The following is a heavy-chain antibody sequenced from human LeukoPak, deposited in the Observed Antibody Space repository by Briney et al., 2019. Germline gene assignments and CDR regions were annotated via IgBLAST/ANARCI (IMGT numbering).Heavy chain of an antibody. CDR3: AKVSGRIQIWPQPFGDGMDV. CDR2: ISGSGGNT. J-gene: IGHJ6*02. Sequence: GGSLRLSCAASGFTFRNYVIHWVRQAPGKGLECVSAISGSGGNTYYADSVKGRFTISRDNSKNMLYLQMNSLRAEDTAVYYCAKVSGRIQIWPQPFGDGMDVWGQGTTVTVSS. CDR1: GFTFRNYV. D-gene: IGHD3-10*01. V-gene: IGHV3-23*01.